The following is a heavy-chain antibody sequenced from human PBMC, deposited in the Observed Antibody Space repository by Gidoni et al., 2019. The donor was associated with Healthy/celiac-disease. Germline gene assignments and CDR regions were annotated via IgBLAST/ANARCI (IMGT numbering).Heavy chain of an antibody. CDR2: IYYSGST. Sequence: QLQLQESGPGLVKPSETLSLTCTVSGGSISSSSYYWGWIRQPPGKGLEWIGSIYYSGSTYYNPSLKSRVTISVDTSKNQFSLKLSSVTAADTAVYYCARRARRWYYGSGGFDPWGQGTLVTVSS. V-gene: IGHV4-39*01. CDR1: GGSISSSSYY. D-gene: IGHD3-10*01. CDR3: ARRARRWYYGSGGFDP. J-gene: IGHJ5*02.